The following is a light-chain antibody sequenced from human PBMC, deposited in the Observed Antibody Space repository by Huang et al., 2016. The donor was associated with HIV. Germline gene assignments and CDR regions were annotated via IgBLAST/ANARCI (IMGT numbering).Light chain of an antibody. Sequence: EIVMTQSPASLSVSPGERVTLSCRASQTVSTTLAWFQQKPGQAPRRLMYNTATRATGFPARFSGSGSGTQFTLTISSLQSEDFAVYYCQQYNNWPLSFGGGTKVEIK. V-gene: IGKV3D-15*01. CDR2: NTA. CDR1: QTVSTT. CDR3: QQYNNWPLS. J-gene: IGKJ4*01.